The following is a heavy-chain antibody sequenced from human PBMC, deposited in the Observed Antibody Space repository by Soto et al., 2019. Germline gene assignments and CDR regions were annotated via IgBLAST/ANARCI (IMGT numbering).Heavy chain of an antibody. CDR2: IYYSGRT. V-gene: IGHV4-39*01. CDR1: GESISSGSYY. J-gene: IGHJ4*02. Sequence: SETLSLTCIVSGESISSGSYYWGWIRQPPGKGLEWIGSIYYSGRTYYNPSFKSRVTISIDTSKNQFSLKLSSVTATDTAVYYCARQRTTVVTQAYFDYWGQGTLVTVSS. D-gene: IGHD2-21*02. CDR3: ARQRTTVVTQAYFDY.